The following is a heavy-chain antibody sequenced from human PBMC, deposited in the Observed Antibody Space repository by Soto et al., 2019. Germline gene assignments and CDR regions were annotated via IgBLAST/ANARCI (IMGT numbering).Heavy chain of an antibody. D-gene: IGHD3-3*01. CDR1: GFTFSTYS. J-gene: IGHJ4*02. V-gene: IGHV3-21*02. CDR2: ISSSSTYI. Sequence: EVQLVESGGGLVKPGGSLRLSCAASGFTFSTYSMNWVRQAPGKGLEWVSSISSSSTYIYYADSVKGRFTISRDNAKDSLYLHMNRLRAEDTAVYYCATDVVEWRATPTGGFDYWCKGTVVTVS. CDR3: ATDVVEWRATPTGGFDY.